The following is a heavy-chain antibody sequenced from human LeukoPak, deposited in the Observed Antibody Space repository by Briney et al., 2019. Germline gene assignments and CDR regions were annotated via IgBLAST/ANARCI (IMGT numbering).Heavy chain of an antibody. D-gene: IGHD6-19*01. CDR2: IDSSGTT. J-gene: IGHJ4*01. V-gene: IGHV4-4*07. CDR1: DGSINTYF. Sequence: SETLSLTCSVSDGSINTYFWSWIRQPAGKGLEWIGRIDSSGTTSLNPSLKSRVTISQDKPKKQFSLKLSSVTAADTAVYYCATGGYSAWCDYWGHGTQVIVSS. CDR3: ATGGYSAWCDY.